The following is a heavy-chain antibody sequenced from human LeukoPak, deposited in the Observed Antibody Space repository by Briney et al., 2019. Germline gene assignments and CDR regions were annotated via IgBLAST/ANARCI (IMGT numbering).Heavy chain of an antibody. V-gene: IGHV3-48*01. D-gene: IGHD5-24*01. Sequence: GGSLRLSCAASGFTFSSYRMTWVRQAPGKGLEWVSYISSSSSTIYYADSVKGRFTISRDNAKNSLYLQMNSLRAEDTAVYYCAKSGGYNTGVYYYGMDVWGQGTTVTVSS. J-gene: IGHJ6*02. CDR1: GFTFSSYR. CDR3: AKSGGYNTGVYYYGMDV. CDR2: ISSSSSTI.